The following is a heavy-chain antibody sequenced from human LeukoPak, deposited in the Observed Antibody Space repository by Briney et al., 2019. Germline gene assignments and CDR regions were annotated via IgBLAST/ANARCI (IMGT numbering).Heavy chain of an antibody. CDR3: ARAGSSGWYGEY. V-gene: IGHV4-59*12. D-gene: IGHD6-19*01. CDR2: ISYHGNT. J-gene: IGHJ4*02. CDR1: GXSIXSYY. Sequence: SETLSLTCSXSGXSIXSYYXQXXRXPPGKGLEWIGYISYHGNTNYSPSLKSRVTMSVDTSKNQFSLNLMSVTAADTAVYYCARAGSSGWYGEYWGQGTLVTVSS.